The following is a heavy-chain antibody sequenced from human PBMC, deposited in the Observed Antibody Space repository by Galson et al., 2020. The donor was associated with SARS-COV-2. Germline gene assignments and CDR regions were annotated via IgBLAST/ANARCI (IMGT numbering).Heavy chain of an antibody. CDR3: ARRRAVTPNCFGI. V-gene: IGHV4-39*01. CDR1: GASISKRTSYY. Sequence: SETLSPTCTASGASISKRTSYYWGWIRKPPGKGLDWIGNFYNRGNTYYNPSLKSRITISVDTAKNQFSLKLGSVTAAVAAVYYCARRRAVTPNCFGIWGQGTLVTV. J-gene: IGHJ4*02. CDR2: FYNRGNT. D-gene: IGHD4-4*01.